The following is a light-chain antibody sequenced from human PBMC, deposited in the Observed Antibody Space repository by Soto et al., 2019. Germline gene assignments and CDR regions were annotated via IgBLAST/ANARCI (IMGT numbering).Light chain of an antibody. CDR2: DVT. Sequence: QSVLTQPRSVSGSPGQSVTVSCTGTSSDVGGYNYVSWFQHHPGKAPKLMIYDVTKRPSGVPDRFSGSKSGNTASLTISGLQAEDVADYYCCSYAGSYTYVFGTGTKVTVL. CDR3: CSYAGSYTYV. CDR1: SSDVGGYNY. J-gene: IGLJ1*01. V-gene: IGLV2-11*01.